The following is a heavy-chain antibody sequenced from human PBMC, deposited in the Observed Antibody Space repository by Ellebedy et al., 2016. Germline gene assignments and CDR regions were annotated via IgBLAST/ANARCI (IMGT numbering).Heavy chain of an antibody. D-gene: IGHD4-17*01. CDR1: GFTFSSYS. CDR2: ISSSSSYI. Sequence: GESLKISXAASGFTFSSYSMNWVRQAPGKGLEWVSSISSSSSYIYYADSVKGRFTISRDNAKNSLYLQMNSLRAEDTAVYYCARGRPYGDYGGDYWGQGTLVTVSS. J-gene: IGHJ4*02. V-gene: IGHV3-21*01. CDR3: ARGRPYGDYGGDY.